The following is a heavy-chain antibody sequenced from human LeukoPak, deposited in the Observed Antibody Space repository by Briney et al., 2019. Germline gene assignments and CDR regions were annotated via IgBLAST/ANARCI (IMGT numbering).Heavy chain of an antibody. V-gene: IGHV4-39*01. CDR3: ARQSSSSGREFDY. D-gene: IGHD6-6*01. CDR2: IYYSGST. J-gene: IGHJ4*02. CDR1: GGSISSYF. Sequence: SETLSLTCTVSGGSISSYFWGWIRQPPGKGLEWIGSIYYSGSTYYNPSLKSRVTISVDTSKNQFSLKLSSVTAADTAVYYCARQSSSSGREFDYWGQGTLVTVSS.